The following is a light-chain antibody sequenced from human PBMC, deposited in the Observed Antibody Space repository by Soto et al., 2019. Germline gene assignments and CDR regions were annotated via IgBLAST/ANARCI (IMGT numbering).Light chain of an antibody. Sequence: QSVLTQPASVSGSHGQSITISCTGTSSDIGSYNLVSWYQQHPGKPPKLMIYEGSQRPSGVSTRFSGSKSGDTASLTISGLQAEDEADSYCCSYAAATTLIFGGGTKLTVL. CDR2: EGS. CDR3: CSYAAATTLI. CDR1: SSDIGSYNL. J-gene: IGLJ2*01. V-gene: IGLV2-23*01.